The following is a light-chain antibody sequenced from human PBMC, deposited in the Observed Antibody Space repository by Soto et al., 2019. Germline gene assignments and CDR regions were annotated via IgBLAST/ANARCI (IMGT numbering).Light chain of an antibody. CDR1: SSNIGSNT. CDR2: TNN. Sequence: QSVLTQPPSASGTPGQRVTISCSGSSSNIGSNTVSWYQQLPGTAPKLLIYTNNQRPSGVPDRFSGSKSGTSASLAISGLQSEHEADYYCAAWDDSLNGVVFGGGTKLTVL. CDR3: AAWDDSLNGVV. J-gene: IGLJ2*01. V-gene: IGLV1-44*01.